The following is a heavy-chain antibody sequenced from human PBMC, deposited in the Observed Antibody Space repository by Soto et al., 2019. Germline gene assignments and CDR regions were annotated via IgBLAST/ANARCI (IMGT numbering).Heavy chain of an antibody. D-gene: IGHD3-3*01. Sequence: EVQLVESGGGLVQPGGSLKLSCAASGFTFSGSAMHWVRQASGKGLEWVGRIRSKPNNYATAYGASVKGRFTISRDDSKNTAYLQMNSLNTEDTAVYYCSRQASDFWSGKPQYYMDVWGKGTPVTVSS. CDR3: SRQASDFWSGKPQYYMDV. J-gene: IGHJ6*03. V-gene: IGHV3-73*01. CDR2: IRSKPNNYAT. CDR1: GFTFSGSA.